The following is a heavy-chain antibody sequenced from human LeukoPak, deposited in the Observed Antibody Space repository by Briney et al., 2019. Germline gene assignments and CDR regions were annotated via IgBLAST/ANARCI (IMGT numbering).Heavy chain of an antibody. CDR2: IDHNGNT. V-gene: IGHV4-38-2*01. D-gene: IGHD3-22*01. CDR3: ARVPHSVEGSMKAVFIHYFDY. CDR1: GCSINSGYC. Sequence: SETLSLTCAVSGCSINSGYCWGWIRQPPGKGLEWIGGIDHNGNTHYNPSLKNRVTVSADTSKNEFSLKLRSVTATDTAVYYCARVPHSVEGSMKAVFIHYFDYWGQGSLVTVSS. J-gene: IGHJ4*02.